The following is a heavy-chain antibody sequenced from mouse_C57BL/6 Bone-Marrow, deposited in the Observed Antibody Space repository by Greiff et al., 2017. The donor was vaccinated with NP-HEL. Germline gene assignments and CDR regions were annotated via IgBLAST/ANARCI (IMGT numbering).Heavy chain of an antibody. D-gene: IGHD2-1*01. CDR1: GYTFTSYG. CDR3: AVRGNHESAMDY. J-gene: IGHJ4*01. Sequence: VKLVESGAELARPGASVKLSCKASGYTFTSYGISWVKQRTGQGLEWIGEIYPRSGNTYYNEKFKGKATLTADKSSSTAYMELRSLTSEDSAVYFCAVRGNHESAMDYWGQGTSVTVSS. V-gene: IGHV1-81*01. CDR2: IYPRSGNT.